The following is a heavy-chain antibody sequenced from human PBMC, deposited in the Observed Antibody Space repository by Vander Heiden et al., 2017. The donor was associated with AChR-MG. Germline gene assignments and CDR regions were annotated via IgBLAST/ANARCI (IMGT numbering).Heavy chain of an antibody. V-gene: IGHV2-26*01. CDR3: ARILRTTDGRFSLTWYFDL. J-gene: IGHJ2*01. Sequence: QVTLKESGPVLVKPTENLTLTCTVSGFSLSNARMGVSWIRQPPGKALEWLAHIFSNDEKSYSTSLKSRLTISKDTSKSQVVLTMTNMDPVDTATYYCARILRTTDGRFSLTWYFDLWGRGTLVTVSS. CDR1: GFSLSNARMG. CDR2: IFSNDEK. D-gene: IGHD1-1*01.